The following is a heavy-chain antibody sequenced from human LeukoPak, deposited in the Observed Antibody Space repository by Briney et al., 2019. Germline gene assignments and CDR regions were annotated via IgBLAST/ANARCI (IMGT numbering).Heavy chain of an antibody. CDR2: ISSGGSTI. CDR1: GFTVSSNY. D-gene: IGHD4-23*01. Sequence: GGSLRLSCAASGFTVSSNYLSWVRQAPGKGLEWISYISSGGSTIYYADSVKGRFTISRDNAKNSLYLQMNSLRAEDTAVYYCARDYGGNYRAHIDYWGQGTLVTVSS. CDR3: ARDYGGNYRAHIDY. V-gene: IGHV3-11*04. J-gene: IGHJ4*02.